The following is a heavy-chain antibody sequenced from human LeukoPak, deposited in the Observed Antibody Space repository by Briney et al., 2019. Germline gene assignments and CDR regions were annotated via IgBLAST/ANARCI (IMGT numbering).Heavy chain of an antibody. Sequence: GRSLRLSCAASGFTFDDYAMHWVRQAPGKGLEWVSGISWNSGSIGYADSVKGRFTISRDNAKNSLYLQMNSLRAEDTALYYCXKXXGXMASDAFDIWGQGTMVTVSS. V-gene: IGHV3-9*01. D-gene: IGHD3-10*01. CDR3: XKXXGXMASDAFDI. CDR2: ISWNSGSI. CDR1: GFTFDDYA. J-gene: IGHJ3*02.